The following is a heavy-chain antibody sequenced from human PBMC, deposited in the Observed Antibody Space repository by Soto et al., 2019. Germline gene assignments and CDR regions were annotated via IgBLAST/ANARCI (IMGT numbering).Heavy chain of an antibody. Sequence: EVQLLESGGGLVQPGGSLRLSCAASGFTFSSYAMSWVRQAPGKGLEWVSAISGSGGSTYYADSVKGRFTISRDNSKHTLYLQMNSLSAEDTAVYYCAKDHGRFIVRGGKAWFDPWGQGTLVTVSS. D-gene: IGHD3-10*01. CDR2: ISGSGGST. J-gene: IGHJ5*02. CDR3: AKDHGRFIVRGGKAWFDP. CDR1: GFTFSSYA. V-gene: IGHV3-23*01.